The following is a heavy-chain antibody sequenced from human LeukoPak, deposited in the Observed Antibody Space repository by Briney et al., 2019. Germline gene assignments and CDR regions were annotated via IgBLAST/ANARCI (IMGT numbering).Heavy chain of an antibody. D-gene: IGHD3-10*01. CDR1: GFTVSSNS. V-gene: IGHV3-49*04. Sequence: GGSLRLSCTVSGFTVSSNSMSWVRQAPGKGLEWVGFIRSKAYGGTTEYAASVKGRFTISRDDSKSIAYLQMNSLKTEDTAVYYCTREYYYGSGITRYWGQGTLVTVSS. CDR3: TREYYYGSGITRY. J-gene: IGHJ4*02. CDR2: IRSKAYGGTT.